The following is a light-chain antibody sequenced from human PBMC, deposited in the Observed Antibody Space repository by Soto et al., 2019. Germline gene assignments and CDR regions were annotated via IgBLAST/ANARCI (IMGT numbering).Light chain of an antibody. V-gene: IGKV3-20*01. Sequence: EIVLTQSPDTLSLSPGERATLSCRASQSVSSALLAWYQQKPGQAPMLPIYRASTRATGIPDRFTGSGSGTDFTLTISRLEPEDFAVYYCQQYESSPLTFGGGTKVEIK. J-gene: IGKJ4*01. CDR3: QQYESSPLT. CDR2: RAS. CDR1: QSVSSAL.